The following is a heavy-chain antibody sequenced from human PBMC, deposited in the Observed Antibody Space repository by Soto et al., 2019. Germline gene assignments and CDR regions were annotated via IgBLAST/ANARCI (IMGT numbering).Heavy chain of an antibody. CDR2: IIPSLATA. D-gene: IGHD3-22*01. Sequence: QVQLVQSGAEVKKPGSLVKVSCEASGGTFSNYAISWVRQAPGQGLECMGGIIPSLATANYAQKFQGRVTITADESTRTVYMELSSLRSEDTAVYYCARVEAGAYYQVYYGMDVWGQGTTVTVSS. CDR1: GGTFSNYA. J-gene: IGHJ6*02. CDR3: ARVEAGAYYQVYYGMDV. V-gene: IGHV1-69*11.